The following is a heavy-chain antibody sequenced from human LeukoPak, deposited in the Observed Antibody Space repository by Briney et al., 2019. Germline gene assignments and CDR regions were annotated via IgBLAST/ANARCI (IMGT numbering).Heavy chain of an antibody. CDR3: ARVLDDGY. D-gene: IGHD3-3*01. CDR2: ISPDSNYI. CDR1: GFTFRIYS. J-gene: IGHJ4*02. Sequence: PGGSLRLSCVASGFTFRIYSFNWVRQAPGKGLEWVSYISPDSNYIYYADSVKGRFTISRDNVKNSLYLQMNGLRAEDTAVYYCARVLDDGYWGQGTLVTVSS. V-gene: IGHV3-21*05.